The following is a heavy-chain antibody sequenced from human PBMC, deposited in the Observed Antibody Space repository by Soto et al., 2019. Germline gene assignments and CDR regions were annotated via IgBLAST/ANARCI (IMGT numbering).Heavy chain of an antibody. Sequence: EVHLVESGGGLVQPGGSLRLSCAASGFTFSASWMSWVRQAPGKGLEWVATTKPDGSDKDYVDSVKGRFTISRDNAKNSLQLQMNSLRGEDTAVYYCARGPFWGQGTLVTVSS. CDR1: GFTFSASW. CDR2: TKPDGSDK. J-gene: IGHJ4*02. V-gene: IGHV3-7*04. CDR3: ARGPF.